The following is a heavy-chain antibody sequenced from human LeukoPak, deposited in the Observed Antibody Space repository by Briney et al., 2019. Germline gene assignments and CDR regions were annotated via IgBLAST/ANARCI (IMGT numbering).Heavy chain of an antibody. Sequence: ASVKVSCKSSGYTFTTYDINWVRQATGQGLEWMGWMNPNSGNTGYAQKFQGRVTMTRNTSISTAYMELSSLRSEDTAVYYCARVNVLDAFDIWGQGAMVTVSS. D-gene: IGHD1-1*01. CDR3: ARVNVLDAFDI. CDR2: MNPNSGNT. CDR1: GYTFTTYD. V-gene: IGHV1-8*01. J-gene: IGHJ3*02.